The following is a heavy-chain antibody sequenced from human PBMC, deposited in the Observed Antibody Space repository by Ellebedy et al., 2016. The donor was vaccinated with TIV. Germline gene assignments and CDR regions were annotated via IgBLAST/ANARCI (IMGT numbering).Heavy chain of an antibody. CDR1: GFTVSSNY. CDR2: IYSGGST. V-gene: IGHV3-53*01. CDR3: ARDNHYYDSSYYYYGMDV. J-gene: IGHJ6*02. Sequence: GESLKISXAASGFTVSSNYMSWVRQAPGKGLEWVSVIYSGGSTYYADSVKGRFTISRDNSKNTLYLQMNSLRAEDTAVYYCARDNHYYDSSYYYYGMDVWGQGTTVTVSS. D-gene: IGHD3-22*01.